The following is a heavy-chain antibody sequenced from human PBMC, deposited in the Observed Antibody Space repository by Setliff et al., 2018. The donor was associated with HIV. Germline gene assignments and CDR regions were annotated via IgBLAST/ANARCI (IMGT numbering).Heavy chain of an antibody. V-gene: IGHV3-23*01. CDR1: GFTFSSYP. CDR2: ISDGGGST. J-gene: IGHJ4*02. Sequence: GGSLRLSCAASGFTFSSYPMSWVRQSPGKGPEWVSAISDGGGSTYYADSVKGRFTISRDNSKNTLYLQMDSLRAEDTAVYYCAKDPRAAVATICDYWGQGTLVTVSS. D-gene: IGHD5-12*01. CDR3: AKDPRAAVATICDY.